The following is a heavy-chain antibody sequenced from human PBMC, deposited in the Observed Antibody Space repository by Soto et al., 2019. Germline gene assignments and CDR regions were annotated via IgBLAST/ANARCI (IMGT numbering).Heavy chain of an antibody. V-gene: IGHV4-59*01. CDR3: ARISSVDPYGYVNGGLDV. CDR2: FYHSGNS. Sequence: PSETLSLTCSVSGGSIRSYYWSWIRQSPEKGLEWIGYFYHSGNSNYNPSLKSRVTISVDTSKNQLSLSLRSVTAADTAVYFCARISSVDPYGYVNGGLDVRGQGTTVTVSS. J-gene: IGHJ6*02. D-gene: IGHD5-18*01. CDR1: GGSIRSYY.